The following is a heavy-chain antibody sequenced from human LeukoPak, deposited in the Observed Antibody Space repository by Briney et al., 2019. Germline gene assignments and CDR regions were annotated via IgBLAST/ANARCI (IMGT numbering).Heavy chain of an antibody. Sequence: NPSETLSLTCTVSGGSISSSSYYWGWIRQPPGKGLEWIGSIYYSGSTYYNPSLKSRVTISVDTSKNQFSLKLSSVTAADTAVYYCARGGVVPAPFDYWGQGTLVTVSS. J-gene: IGHJ4*02. CDR1: GGSISSSSYY. D-gene: IGHD2-2*01. CDR3: ARGGVVPAPFDY. V-gene: IGHV4-39*07. CDR2: IYYSGST.